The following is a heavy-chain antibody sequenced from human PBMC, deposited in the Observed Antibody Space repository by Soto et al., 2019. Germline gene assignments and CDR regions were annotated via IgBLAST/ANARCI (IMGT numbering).Heavy chain of an antibody. D-gene: IGHD6-6*01. CDR1: GGTFSSYA. Sequence: SVKVSCKATGGTFSSYAISWVRQAPGQGLEWMGGIIPIFGTANYAQKFQGRVTITADESTSTAYMELSSLRSEDTAVYYCARATASIAALGDAFDIWGQGTMVTVSS. CDR2: IIPIFGTA. V-gene: IGHV1-69*13. CDR3: ARATASIAALGDAFDI. J-gene: IGHJ3*02.